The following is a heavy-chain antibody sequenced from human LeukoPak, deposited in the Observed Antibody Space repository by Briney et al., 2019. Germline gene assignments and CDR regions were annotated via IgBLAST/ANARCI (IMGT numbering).Heavy chain of an antibody. CDR2: IYYGGNA. J-gene: IGHJ3*01. CDR1: GGSIRSSSYY. CDR3: ASSIAVNSFDV. V-gene: IGHV4-39*01. Sequence: SETLSLTCTVSGGSIRSSSYYWGWIRQPPGKGLEWIGSIYYGGNAYYNPSLKSRVTISVDTSKNQFSLKMSSMTAADTAVYYCASSIAVNSFDVWGQGTMVTVSS. D-gene: IGHD6-19*01.